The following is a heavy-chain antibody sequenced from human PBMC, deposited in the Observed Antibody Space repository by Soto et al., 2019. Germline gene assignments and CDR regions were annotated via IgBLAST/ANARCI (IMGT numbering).Heavy chain of an antibody. CDR2: IGSDGTAI. V-gene: IGHV3-23*05. CDR3: VRPGLTVPGTRYFDH. J-gene: IGHJ4*02. CDR1: GFTFNSYA. Sequence: EVQLLESGGAFVQPGGSLRLSCAPSGFTFNSYAMSWVRQAPGKGLEWVSAIGSDGTAIQYADSVKGRFTISKDNSNDMLYLQMNSLRAEDTAVYYCVRPGLTVPGTRYFDHWGQGALVTVSS. D-gene: IGHD6-19*01.